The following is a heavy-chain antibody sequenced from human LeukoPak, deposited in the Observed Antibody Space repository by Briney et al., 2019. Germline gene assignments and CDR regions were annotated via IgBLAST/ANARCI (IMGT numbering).Heavy chain of an antibody. J-gene: IGHJ4*02. D-gene: IGHD5-12*01. Sequence: GASVKVPCKASGYTFTGYYVHWVRQAPGQGLEWMGWINPNSGGTNYAQKFQGRVTMTRDTSISTAYMELNSLSSDDTAVFYCARDFGGLSGFSGYEDYWGQGTLLTVSS. CDR1: GYTFTGYY. CDR3: ARDFGGLSGFSGYEDY. V-gene: IGHV1-2*02. CDR2: INPNSGGT.